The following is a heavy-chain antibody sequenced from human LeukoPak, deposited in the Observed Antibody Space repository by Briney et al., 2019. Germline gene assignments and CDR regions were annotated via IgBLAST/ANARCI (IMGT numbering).Heavy chain of an antibody. J-gene: IGHJ4*02. Sequence: GGSLRLSCAASGFTFSSSVMHWVRQAPGEGLEWVAVISFDGSNKYYGDSLKGRFTISRDNSKNTLYLQMNSLRAEDTAVYYCAKDLPDHWGQGTLVTVSS. CDR1: GFTFSSSV. CDR3: AKDLPDH. D-gene: IGHD5/OR15-5a*01. CDR2: ISFDGSNK. V-gene: IGHV3-30*18.